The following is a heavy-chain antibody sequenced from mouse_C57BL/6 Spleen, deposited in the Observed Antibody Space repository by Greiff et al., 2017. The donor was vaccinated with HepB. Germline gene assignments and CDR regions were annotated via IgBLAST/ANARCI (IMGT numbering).Heavy chain of an antibody. CDR3: ARRIYYDYDEGYAMDY. D-gene: IGHD2-4*01. Sequence: VKLQESGPELVKPGASVKISCKASGYAFSSSWMNWVKQRPGKGLEWIGRIYPGDGDTNYNGKFKGKATLTADKSSSTAYMQLSSLTSEDSAVYFCARRIYYDYDEGYAMDYWGQGTSVTVSS. CDR1: GYAFSSSW. J-gene: IGHJ4*01. CDR2: IYPGDGDT. V-gene: IGHV1-82*01.